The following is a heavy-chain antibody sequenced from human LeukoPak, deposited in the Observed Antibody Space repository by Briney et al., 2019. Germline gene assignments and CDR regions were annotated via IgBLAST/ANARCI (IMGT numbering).Heavy chain of an antibody. V-gene: IGHV3-30*04. Sequence: GGSLRLSCAASGFTFSSYAMHWVRQAPGRGLEWVAVISYDGSNKYYADSVKGRFTISRDNSKNTLYLQMNSLRAEDTAVYYCARDGSSSSSFIDYWGQGTLVTVSS. CDR1: GFTFSSYA. CDR2: ISYDGSNK. J-gene: IGHJ4*02. CDR3: ARDGSSSSSFIDY. D-gene: IGHD6-13*01.